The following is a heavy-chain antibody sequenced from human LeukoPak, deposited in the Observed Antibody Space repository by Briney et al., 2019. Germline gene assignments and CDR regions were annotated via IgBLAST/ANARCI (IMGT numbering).Heavy chain of an antibody. Sequence: PSETLSLTCTVSGGSISSSSYYWGWIRQPPGKGLQWIGSIYYSGSTYYNPSLKSRVTISVDTSKNQFSLKLSSVTAADTAVYYCARHKNYYGSGSPDYWGQGTLVTVSS. CDR2: IYYSGST. CDR1: GGSISSSSYY. V-gene: IGHV4-39*01. CDR3: ARHKNYYGSGSPDY. D-gene: IGHD3-10*01. J-gene: IGHJ4*02.